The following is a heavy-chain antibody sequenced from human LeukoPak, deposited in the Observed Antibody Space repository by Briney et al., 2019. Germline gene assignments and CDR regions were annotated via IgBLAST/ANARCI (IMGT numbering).Heavy chain of an antibody. Sequence: ASVKVSCKASGGTFSSYAISWVRQAPGQGIEWMGGIIPIFGTANYAQKFQGRVTITTDESTSTAYMELSSLRSEDTAVYYCARGDYGGNLDYWGPGTLVTVSS. CDR2: IIPIFGTA. V-gene: IGHV1-69*05. CDR3: ARGDYGGNLDY. J-gene: IGHJ4*02. CDR1: GGTFSSYA. D-gene: IGHD4-23*01.